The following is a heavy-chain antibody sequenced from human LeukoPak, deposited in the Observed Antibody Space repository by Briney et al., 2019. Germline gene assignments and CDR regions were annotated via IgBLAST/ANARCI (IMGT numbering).Heavy chain of an antibody. Sequence: GGSLRLSCAASGFTFSSYWMHWVRQAPGKGLVWVSRINSDGSSTSCADSVKGRFTISRDNAKNTLYLQMNSLRAEDTAVYYCARASNRGYSSSWPPNYWGQGTLVTVSS. V-gene: IGHV3-74*01. CDR2: INSDGSST. CDR1: GFTFSSYW. CDR3: ARASNRGYSSSWPPNY. J-gene: IGHJ4*02. D-gene: IGHD6-13*01.